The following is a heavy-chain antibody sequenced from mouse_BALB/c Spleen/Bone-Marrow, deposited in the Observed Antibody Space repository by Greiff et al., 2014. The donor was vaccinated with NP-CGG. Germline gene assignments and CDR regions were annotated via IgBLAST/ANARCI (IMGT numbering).Heavy chain of an antibody. V-gene: IGHV3-6*02. J-gene: IGHJ2*01. Sequence: EVQLQQSGPGLVKPSQSLSLTCSVTGSSITSGYYWNWIRQFPGNKLEWMGYISYDGSNNYNPSLKNRISITRDASKNQFFLRLNSVSPEDTATYYGANEPYDGSIFDYWGQGTTLTVSS. CDR1: GSSITSGYY. D-gene: IGHD2-3*01. CDR2: ISYDGSN. CDR3: ANEPYDGSIFDY.